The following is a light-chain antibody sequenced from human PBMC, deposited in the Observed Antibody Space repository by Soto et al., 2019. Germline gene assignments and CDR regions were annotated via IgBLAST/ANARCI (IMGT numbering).Light chain of an antibody. CDR2: DVT. CDR3: NSYTGTSARYA. J-gene: IGLJ1*01. Sequence: QSLLTQPASVSGSPGQSITISCTGTSSDVGRYNYVSWYQQYPGRAPKLIIFDVTNRPSGVSPRFSGSKSGNTASLTISGLQAADEADYYCNSYTGTSARYAFGTGTKVTVL. CDR1: SSDVGRYNY. V-gene: IGLV2-14*03.